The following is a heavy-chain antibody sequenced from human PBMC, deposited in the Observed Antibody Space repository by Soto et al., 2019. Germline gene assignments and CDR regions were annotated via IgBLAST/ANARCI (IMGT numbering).Heavy chain of an antibody. D-gene: IGHD5-12*01. CDR1: GFTFSTYV. CDR3: AKAQYSGYELSLDFHS. Sequence: EVQLLESGGGLVQPGGSLRLSCAASGFTFSTYVMTWVRQAPGKGLEWVSGISGSGGSIYYADSVKGRFTTSRDNSKKTLFLQMNNLRADDTPVYYCAKAQYSGYELSLDFHSWGQGTLVTVSS. CDR2: ISGSGGSI. J-gene: IGHJ4*02. V-gene: IGHV3-23*01.